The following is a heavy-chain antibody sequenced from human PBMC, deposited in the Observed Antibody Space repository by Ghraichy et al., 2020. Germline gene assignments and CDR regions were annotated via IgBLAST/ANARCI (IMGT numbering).Heavy chain of an antibody. CDR2: ISYSGST. CDR1: GGSISGYL. CDR3: ARRYSGSYYIYDS. J-gene: IGHJ4*02. Sequence: SETLSLTCTVSGGSISGYLWSWIRQPPGKGLEWIGYISYSGSTDYNPSLKSRVTISVDTSKNQFSLKLSSVTAAYTAVYYCARRYSGSYYIYDSWGQGTLVTVSS. V-gene: IGHV4-59*01. D-gene: IGHD1-26*01.